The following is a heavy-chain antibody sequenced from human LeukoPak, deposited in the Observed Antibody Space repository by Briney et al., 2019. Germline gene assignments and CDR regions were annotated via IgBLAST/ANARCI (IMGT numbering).Heavy chain of an antibody. V-gene: IGHV1-2*06. J-gene: IGHJ4*02. CDR1: GYTFTSYD. D-gene: IGHD3-10*01. CDR3: ARVHGSGSYYNDEGSDY. CDR2: INPNSGGT. Sequence: ASVKVSCKASGYTFTSYDINWVRQAPGQGLEWMGRINPNSGGTNYAQKFQGRVTMTRDTSISTAYMELSRLRSDDTAVYYCARVHGSGSYYNDEGSDYWGQGTLVTVSP.